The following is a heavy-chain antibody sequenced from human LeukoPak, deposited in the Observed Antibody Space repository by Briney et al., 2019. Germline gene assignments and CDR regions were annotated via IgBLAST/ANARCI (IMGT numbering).Heavy chain of an antibody. Sequence: ASVKVSCKASGYTFTSYDINWVRQATGQGLEWMGWMNPNSGNTGYAQKFQGRVTMTRNTSISTAYMELSSLRSEDTAVYYCARAPSYCTSGSCYYYYGLDVWGQGTTVTVSS. CDR3: ARAPSYCTSGSCYYYYGLDV. V-gene: IGHV1-8*01. D-gene: IGHD2-15*01. CDR2: MNPNSGNT. CDR1: GYTFTSYD. J-gene: IGHJ6*02.